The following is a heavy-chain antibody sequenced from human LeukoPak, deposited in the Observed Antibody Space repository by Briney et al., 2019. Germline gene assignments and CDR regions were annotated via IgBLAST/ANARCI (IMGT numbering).Heavy chain of an antibody. J-gene: IGHJ4*02. Sequence: GGSLRLSWAASGFSFSSYWMYWVRQAPEKGLVWVSRINSDGSSTNYADSVKGRFTISRDNAKNTLYLQMNSLRAEDTAVYYCAREFGDYCSGGSCYPGYFDYWGQGTLVTVSS. CDR1: GFSFSSYW. V-gene: IGHV3-74*01. CDR3: AREFGDYCSGGSCYPGYFDY. CDR2: INSDGSST. D-gene: IGHD2-15*01.